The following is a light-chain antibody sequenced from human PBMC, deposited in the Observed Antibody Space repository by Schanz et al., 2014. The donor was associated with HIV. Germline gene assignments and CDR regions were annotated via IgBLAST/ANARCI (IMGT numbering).Light chain of an antibody. CDR3: QSFDSSLNGVL. CDR1: SSNIGADYS. J-gene: IGLJ3*02. Sequence: QSVLTQPPSVSGAPGQRVTISCTGSSSNIGADYSVHWYQQLPGTAPKLLIYANTNRPSGVPDRFSGSKSGSSASLAISGLQDEDEADYFCQSFDSSLNGVLFGGGTKLTVL. CDR2: ANT. V-gene: IGLV1-40*01.